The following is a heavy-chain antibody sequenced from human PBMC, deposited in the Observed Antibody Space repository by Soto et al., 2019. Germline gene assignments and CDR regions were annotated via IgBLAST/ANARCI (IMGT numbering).Heavy chain of an antibody. V-gene: IGHV3-48*03. J-gene: IGHJ4*01. CDR1: GFTFSSYE. CDR2: ISSRGSTI. CDR3: AGGRRGSGWYWLDY. D-gene: IGHD6-19*01. Sequence: EVQLVESGGGLVQPGGSRRLSCAASGFTFSSYEMNWVRQAPGKGLEWDSYISSRGSTIYYADAVKGRFTISRDNAKNSLYLQMNSLRAEDTAVYYCAGGRRGSGWYWLDYWGQGTLVTVSS.